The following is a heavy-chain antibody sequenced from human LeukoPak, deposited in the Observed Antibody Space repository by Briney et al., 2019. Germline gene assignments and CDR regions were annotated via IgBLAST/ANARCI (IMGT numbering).Heavy chain of an antibody. D-gene: IGHD5-24*01. Sequence: GGSLRLSCAASGFTFSSYAMSWVSQAPGKGLEWVSAISGSGGSTYYADSVKGRFTISRDDSKNTLYLQMNSLRAEDTAVYYCAKDLLATITTLFDYWGQGTLVTVSS. CDR3: AKDLLATITTLFDY. J-gene: IGHJ4*02. CDR2: ISGSGGST. V-gene: IGHV3-23*01. CDR1: GFTFSSYA.